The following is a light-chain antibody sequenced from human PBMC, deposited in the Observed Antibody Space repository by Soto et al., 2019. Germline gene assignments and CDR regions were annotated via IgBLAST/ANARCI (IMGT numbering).Light chain of an antibody. J-gene: IGKJ1*01. CDR2: AAS. Sequence: DIQITHSPSSLSASVVDRVTITFLASQSISSYLNWYQQKPGKAPKLLIYAASSLQSGVPSRFSGSGSGTDFTLTISRLEPEDFAVYYCQKYGSSPPKFGQGTKVDIK. CDR3: QKYGSSPPK. CDR1: QSISSY. V-gene: IGKV1-39*02.